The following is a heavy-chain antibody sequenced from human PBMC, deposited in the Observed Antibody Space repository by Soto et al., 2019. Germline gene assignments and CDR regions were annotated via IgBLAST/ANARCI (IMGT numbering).Heavy chain of an antibody. J-gene: IGHJ3*01. CDR3: ARGRKDIVGPPDVFDV. CDR2: IDYSGRP. Sequence: SETLSLTCTVSGGSVNTNYWTWIRQPPGRGPQWIGNIDYSGRPHYNPSLKSRVSMSIDISKNRFSLRLNSVTAADTAVYYCARGRKDIVGPPDVFDVWGQGTMVTVSS. V-gene: IGHV4-59*02. CDR1: GGSVNTNY. D-gene: IGHD2-21*01.